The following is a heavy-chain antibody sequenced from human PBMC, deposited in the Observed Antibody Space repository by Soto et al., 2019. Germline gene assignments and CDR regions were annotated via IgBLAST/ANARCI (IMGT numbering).Heavy chain of an antibody. CDR1: GGSVSSGSYY. J-gene: IGHJ5*02. D-gene: IGHD6-13*01. V-gene: IGHV4-61*01. CDR3: VRALGYSSSLNGFDP. Sequence: QVQLQESGPGLVKPSETLSLTCTVSGGSVSSGSYYWSWIRQPPGKGLEWIGYIYYSGSTNYNPSLKSRVTIPVDTSKTQFAQKLSSVTAADTAVYYCVRALGYSSSLNGFDPWGQGTLVAVSS. CDR2: IYYSGST.